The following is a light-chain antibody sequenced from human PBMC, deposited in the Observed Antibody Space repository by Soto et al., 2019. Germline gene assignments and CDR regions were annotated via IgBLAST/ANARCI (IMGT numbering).Light chain of an antibody. J-gene: IGLJ1*01. CDR3: SSYAGSFTFV. Sequence: QSAQTQPPSASGSPGQSVTISCTGTSSDVGGYNFVSWYQHHPGKVPKLMIYEVSKRPSGVPDRFSGSKSGNTASLTVSGLQAEDDADYYCSSYAGSFTFVFGTGTKLTVL. CDR2: EVS. V-gene: IGLV2-8*01. CDR1: SSDVGGYNF.